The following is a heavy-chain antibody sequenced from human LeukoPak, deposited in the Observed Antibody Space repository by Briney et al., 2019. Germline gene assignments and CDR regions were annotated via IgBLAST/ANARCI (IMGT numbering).Heavy chain of an antibody. CDR3: ARGRRLYGMDV. CDR2: INHSGST. J-gene: IGHJ6*02. CDR1: GGSISTYY. V-gene: IGHV4-34*01. Sequence: KASETLSLTCIVSGGSISTYYWSWIRQPPGKGLEWIGEINHSGSTNYNPSLKSRVTISVDTSKNQFSLKLSSVTAADTAVYYCARGRRLYGMDVWGQGTTVTVSS.